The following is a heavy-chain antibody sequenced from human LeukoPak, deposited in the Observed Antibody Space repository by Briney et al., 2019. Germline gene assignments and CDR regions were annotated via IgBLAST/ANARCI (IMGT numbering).Heavy chain of an antibody. D-gene: IGHD6-13*01. CDR1: GYTFTGYC. V-gene: IGHV1-2*02. J-gene: IGHJ4*02. Sequence: ASVKVSCKASGYTFTGYCMHWVRQAPGQGLEWMGWINPNSGGTNYAQKFQGRVTMTRDTSISTAYMELSRLRSDDTAVYYCARASHLGIAAAGTFGYWGQGTLVTVSS. CDR3: ARASHLGIAAAGTFGY. CDR2: INPNSGGT.